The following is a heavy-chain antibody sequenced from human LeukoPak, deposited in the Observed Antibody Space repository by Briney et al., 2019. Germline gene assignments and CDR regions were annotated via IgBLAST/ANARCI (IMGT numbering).Heavy chain of an antibody. CDR2: IYYSGST. CDR1: GGSISSYY. CDR3: ARDFWSGYYLFDP. Sequence: PSETLSLTCTVSGGSISSYYWSWIRQPPGKGLEWIGYIYYSGSTNYNPSLKSRVTISVDTSKNQFSLRLSSVTAADTAVYYCARDFWSGYYLFDPWGQGTLVTVSS. D-gene: IGHD3-3*01. V-gene: IGHV4-59*01. J-gene: IGHJ5*02.